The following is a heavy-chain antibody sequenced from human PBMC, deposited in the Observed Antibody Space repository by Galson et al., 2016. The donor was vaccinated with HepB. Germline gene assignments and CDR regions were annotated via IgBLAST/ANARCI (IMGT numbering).Heavy chain of an antibody. D-gene: IGHD2-15*01. CDR2: SDTTSTTT. CDR3: ARDRGYCTGSNCYRFFDF. J-gene: IGHJ1*01. Sequence: SLRLSCAASGFSFSIFSVSWVRQAPGKGLEWISYSDTTSTTTYYAESVRGRFTISRDNAKRLVHLQLNGLRVDDTAVYYCARDRGYCTGSNCYRFFDFWGQGTLVIVSS. V-gene: IGHV3-48*01. CDR1: GFSFSIFS.